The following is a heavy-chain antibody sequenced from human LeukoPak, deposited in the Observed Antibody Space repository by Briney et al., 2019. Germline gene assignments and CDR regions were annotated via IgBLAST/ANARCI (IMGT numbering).Heavy chain of an antibody. D-gene: IGHD3-22*01. CDR1: GFTFSSYA. Sequence: GGSLRLSCAASGFTFSSYAMSWVRQAPGKGLEWVSAISGSGGSTYYADSVKGRFTISRDNSKNTLYLQMNSLRAEDTAVYYCAKSYYYDSSGTPAEYFQHWGQGTLVTVSS. CDR2: ISGSGGST. V-gene: IGHV3-23*01. CDR3: AKSYYYDSSGTPAEYFQH. J-gene: IGHJ1*01.